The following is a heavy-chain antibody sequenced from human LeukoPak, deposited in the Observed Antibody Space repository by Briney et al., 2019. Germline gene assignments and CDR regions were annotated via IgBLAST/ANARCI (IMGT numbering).Heavy chain of an antibody. V-gene: IGHV3-33*01. Sequence: GGSLRLSCAASGFTFSSYGMHWVRQAPGKGLEWVAVIWYDGSNKYYADSVKGRFTISRDNSKNTLYLQRNSLRAEDTAVYYCARDGAYYYGSGSYYFDYWGQGTLVTVSS. CDR2: IWYDGSNK. D-gene: IGHD3-10*01. CDR3: ARDGAYYYGSGSYYFDY. CDR1: GFTFSSYG. J-gene: IGHJ4*02.